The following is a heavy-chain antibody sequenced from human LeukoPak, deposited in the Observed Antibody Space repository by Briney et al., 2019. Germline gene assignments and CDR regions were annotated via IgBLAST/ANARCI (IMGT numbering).Heavy chain of an antibody. CDR2: ISGSGGST. CDR1: GFTFSSYA. Sequence: GGSLRLSCAASGFTFSSYAMSWVRQAPGKGLEWVSAISGSGGSTYYADSVKGRFTISRDNSKNTLYLQMNSLRAEDTAVYYCAKDPVDTASRAYAFDIWGQGTMVTVSS. CDR3: AKDPVDTASRAYAFDI. J-gene: IGHJ3*02. D-gene: IGHD5-18*01. V-gene: IGHV3-23*01.